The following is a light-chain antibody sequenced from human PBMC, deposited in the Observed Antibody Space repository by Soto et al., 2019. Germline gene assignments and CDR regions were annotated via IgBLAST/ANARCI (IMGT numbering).Light chain of an antibody. Sequence: VMTQSPATLSVSPGERATLSCRASQSVNINLAWYQQKPGQAPRLLIFGASSRANGIPARFSGSGSGTEFTLTISNLQTEDFAVYYCQRYNKWPRTFGQGTKVDIK. J-gene: IGKJ1*01. V-gene: IGKV3-15*01. CDR3: QRYNKWPRT. CDR1: QSVNIN. CDR2: GAS.